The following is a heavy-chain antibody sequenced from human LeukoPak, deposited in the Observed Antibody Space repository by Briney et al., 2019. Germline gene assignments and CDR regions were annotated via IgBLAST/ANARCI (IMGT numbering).Heavy chain of an antibody. D-gene: IGHD2-8*02. CDR1: GFTFSSYW. J-gene: IGHJ6*03. V-gene: IGHV3-74*01. Sequence: GGPLRLSCAASGFTFSSYWMHWVRQAPGKGLVWVSRINTDGSSTTYADSVEGRFTISRDNAKNTLYLQMNSLRAEDTAVYYCARGGLPSYYWCMDVWGKGTTVTVSS. CDR2: INTDGSST. CDR3: ARGGLPSYYWCMDV.